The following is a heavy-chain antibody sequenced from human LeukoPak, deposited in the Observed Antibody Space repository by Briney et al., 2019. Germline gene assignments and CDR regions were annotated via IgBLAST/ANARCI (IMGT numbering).Heavy chain of an antibody. CDR3: ARHEGCGDNCFYGGDV. CDR2: IYYSGRT. CDR1: GGSISSYY. D-gene: IGHD2-21*02. Sequence: KPSETLSLTCTVSGGSISSYYWSWIRQPPGKGLEWIGNIYYSGRTYYNPSLQGRVAVSVDTSKNQFSLSLSSVTAADTAVYFCARHEGCGDNCFYGGDVWGQGTTVTVSS. V-gene: IGHV4-59*04. J-gene: IGHJ6*02.